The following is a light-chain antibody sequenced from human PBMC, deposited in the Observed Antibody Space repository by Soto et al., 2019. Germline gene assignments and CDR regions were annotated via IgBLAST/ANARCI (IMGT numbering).Light chain of an antibody. CDR2: DVS. CDR3: CSRAGTYTGV. CDR1: SSDVGAYIY. Sequence: QSVLTQPRSVSGSPGQSVAISCTGASSDVGAYIYVSWYQHHPGKAPKLIIYDVSKRPSGVPDRFSGSKSANTASLTISGLQAEDEADYYCCSRAGTYTGVFGGGTKLTVL. J-gene: IGLJ3*02. V-gene: IGLV2-11*01.